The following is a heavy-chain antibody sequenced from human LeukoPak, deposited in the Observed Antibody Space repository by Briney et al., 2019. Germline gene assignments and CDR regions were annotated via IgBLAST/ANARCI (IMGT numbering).Heavy chain of an antibody. CDR3: ARVDADYGDYALAFDI. CDR1: GYTFTGYY. Sequence: ASVKVSCKASGYTFTGYYMHWVRQAPGQGLEWMGWINPNSGGTNYAQKFQGRVTMTRDTSISTAYMELSRLRSDDTAVYYCARVDADYGDYALAFDIWGQGTMVTVSS. J-gene: IGHJ3*02. CDR2: INPNSGGT. V-gene: IGHV1-2*02. D-gene: IGHD4-17*01.